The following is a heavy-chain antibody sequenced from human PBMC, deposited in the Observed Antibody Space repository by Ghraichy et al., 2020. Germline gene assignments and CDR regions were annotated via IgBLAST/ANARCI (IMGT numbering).Heavy chain of an antibody. CDR1: GYTLTELS. J-gene: IGHJ3*02. CDR3: ATVTPRGGATKELDAFDI. V-gene: IGHV1-24*01. D-gene: IGHD1-26*01. Sequence: ASVKVSCKVSGYTLTELSMHWVRQAPGKGLEWMGGFDPEDGETIYAQKFQGRVTMTEDTSTDTAYMELSSLRSEDTAVYYCATVTPRGGATKELDAFDIWGQGTMVTVSS. CDR2: FDPEDGET.